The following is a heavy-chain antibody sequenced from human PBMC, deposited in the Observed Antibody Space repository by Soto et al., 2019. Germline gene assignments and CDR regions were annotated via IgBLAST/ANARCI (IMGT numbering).Heavy chain of an antibody. CDR3: AKEKKERFLEWLSNNWFDP. CDR1: GFTFSSYA. Sequence: GGSLRLSCAASGFTFSSYAMSWVRQAPGKGLEWVSAISGSGGSTYYADSVKGRFTISRDNSKNTLYLQMNSLRAEDTAVYYCAKEKKERFLEWLSNNWFDPWGQGTLVTVSS. J-gene: IGHJ5*02. CDR2: ISGSGGST. V-gene: IGHV3-23*01. D-gene: IGHD3-3*01.